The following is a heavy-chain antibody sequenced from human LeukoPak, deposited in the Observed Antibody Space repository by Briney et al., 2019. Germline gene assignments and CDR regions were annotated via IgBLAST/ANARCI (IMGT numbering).Heavy chain of an antibody. CDR3: ARGSGSCYN. D-gene: IGHD1-26*01. Sequence: GGSLRLSCAASGFTFSSYAMSWVRQAPGKGLEWVSSISGSSTYIYYADSMKGRFTISRDNAKNSLYLEMNSLRAEDTAVYYCARGSGSCYNWGQGTLVTVSS. CDR2: ISGSSTYI. J-gene: IGHJ4*02. V-gene: IGHV3-21*01. CDR1: GFTFSSYA.